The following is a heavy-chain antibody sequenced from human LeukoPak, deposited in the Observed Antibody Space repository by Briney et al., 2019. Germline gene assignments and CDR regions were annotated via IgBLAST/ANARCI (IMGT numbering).Heavy chain of an antibody. Sequence: SETLSLTCAVYGGSCSGYYWSWIRQPPGKGLEWIGEINHSGSTNYNPSLKRRVTISVDTSKNQFSLKLSSGTAADTAVYYCARHRARILVPGTRFWFDPWGQGTLVTVSS. J-gene: IGHJ5*02. D-gene: IGHD1-1*01. CDR2: INHSGST. CDR1: GGSCSGYY. CDR3: ARHRARILVPGTRFWFDP. V-gene: IGHV4-34*01.